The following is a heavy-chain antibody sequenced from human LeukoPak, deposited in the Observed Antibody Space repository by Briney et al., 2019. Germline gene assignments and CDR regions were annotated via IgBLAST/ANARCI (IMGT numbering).Heavy chain of an antibody. J-gene: IGHJ4*02. CDR3: ARAQWLVPPYFDF. CDR2: IYHTGRT. CDR1: GYSISSNYY. V-gene: IGHV4-38-2*01. Sequence: SETLSLTCAVSGYSISSNYYWGWIRQPPGKGLEWIGSIYHTGRTYYNPSLKSRVTISVDTSKNQFSLKLNSVTAADTAVYYCARAQWLVPPYFDFWGQGTLATVSS. D-gene: IGHD6-19*01.